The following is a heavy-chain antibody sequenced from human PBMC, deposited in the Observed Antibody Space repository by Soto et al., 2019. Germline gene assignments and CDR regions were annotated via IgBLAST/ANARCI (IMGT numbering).Heavy chain of an antibody. J-gene: IGHJ5*02. CDR1: GFTFSDFW. Sequence: EVQLVESGGGLVQPGGSLRLSCTASGFTFSDFWMTWVRQAPGKGLEWVARIKPDESEKKYADSVKGRFSISRYNAKNSMYLQMDSLRGEDTAVYYCVRGGSNYASWGQGTLVTVSS. CDR2: IKPDESEK. V-gene: IGHV3-7*01. D-gene: IGHD4-4*01. CDR3: VRGGSNYAS.